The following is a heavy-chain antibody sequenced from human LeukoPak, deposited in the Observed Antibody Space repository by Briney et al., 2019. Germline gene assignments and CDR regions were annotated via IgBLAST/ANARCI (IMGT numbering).Heavy chain of an antibody. V-gene: IGHV3-7*01. D-gene: IGHD3-10*01. J-gene: IGHJ3*02. CDR2: IKEDGSET. Sequence: GGPLRLSCAASGFTLSGYWMSWVRQAPGKGLEWVANIKEDGSETYYVDSVKGRFTISRDNAKNSPYLHMNSLTAEDTAMYYCARDWVAGVPFDAFDIWGQGTMVSVSS. CDR1: GFTLSGYW. CDR3: ARDWVAGVPFDAFDI.